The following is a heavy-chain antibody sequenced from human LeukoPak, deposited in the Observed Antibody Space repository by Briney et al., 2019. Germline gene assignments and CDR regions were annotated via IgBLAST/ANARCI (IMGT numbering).Heavy chain of an antibody. CDR3: ARDVGGAGSF. CDR2: IDYGRTT. J-gene: IGHJ4*02. D-gene: IGHD3-10*01. V-gene: IGHV3-74*01. Sequence: PGGSLRLSCAASGYSFSSYWMHWVRQVPGKGLVWVSRIDYGRTTDYADSVKGRFTISRDNVQNTLYLQMNSLNAEDTAVYYCARDVGGAGSFWGQGTLVTVSS. CDR1: GYSFSSYW.